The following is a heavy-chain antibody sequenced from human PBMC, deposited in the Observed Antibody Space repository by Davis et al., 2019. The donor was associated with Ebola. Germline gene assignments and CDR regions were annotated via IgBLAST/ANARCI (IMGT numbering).Heavy chain of an antibody. Sequence: GESLKISCAASGFSFSRYGMHWVRQAPGKGLQWVAVISYDGSNKYYADSVKGRFTISRGNSKNTLYLQMNSLRAEDTAVYYCARENALGYCSGGSCYLRYMRGYYFDYWGQGTLVTVSS. CDR2: ISYDGSNK. CDR1: GFSFSRYG. J-gene: IGHJ4*02. V-gene: IGHV3-30*03. D-gene: IGHD2-15*01. CDR3: ARENALGYCSGGSCYLRYMRGYYFDY.